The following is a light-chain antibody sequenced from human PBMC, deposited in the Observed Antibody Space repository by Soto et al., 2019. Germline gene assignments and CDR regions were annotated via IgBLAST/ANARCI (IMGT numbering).Light chain of an antibody. CDR2: LGS. Sequence: DIVMTQSPLSLPVTPGEPASISCRSSQSLLHSNGYNYLDWYLQKPGQSPQLLIYLGSNRSSGVPDRFSCSRSGTDFTLKISRAEAEDVGVYYCLQAVHTPHTFGPGTKVDIK. CDR1: QSLLHSNGYNY. J-gene: IGKJ3*01. V-gene: IGKV2-28*01. CDR3: LQAVHTPHT.